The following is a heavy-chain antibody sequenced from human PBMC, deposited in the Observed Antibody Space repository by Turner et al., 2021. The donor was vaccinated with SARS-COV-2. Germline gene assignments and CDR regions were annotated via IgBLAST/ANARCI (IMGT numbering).Heavy chain of an antibody. CDR3: ARDSDGSGCLSSLDV. CDR1: GFDFTPYG. D-gene: IGHD3-22*01. Sequence: VQLVESGGGVVQPGTSMSLSCAASGFDFTPYGIQWVRQAPGKGLEWVAHISPGGGERYYPDSVKGRFTISRDDSRNTVFLQMNTLTAGDTAVYYCARDSDGSGCLSSLDVWGQGTLVTVSS. J-gene: IGHJ4*02. CDR2: ISPGGGER. V-gene: IGHV3-33*02.